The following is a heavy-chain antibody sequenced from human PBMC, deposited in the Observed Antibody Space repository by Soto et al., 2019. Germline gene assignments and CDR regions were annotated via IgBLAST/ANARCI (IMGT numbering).Heavy chain of an antibody. V-gene: IGHV1-18*01. D-gene: IGHD2-15*01. Sequence: QAQLVQSAPKVKKPGASVRVSCETSGYTFSDFGITWVRQAPGQGLEWMGWIDTSIGHTNFAQKFDDRVTMTTDTSTNTAYMDLRRLRSDDTAVYYCARASYCSGGTCTTWFHPWGQGTLVTVSS. CDR3: ARASYCSGGTCTTWFHP. J-gene: IGHJ5*02. CDR2: IDTSIGHT. CDR1: GYTFSDFG.